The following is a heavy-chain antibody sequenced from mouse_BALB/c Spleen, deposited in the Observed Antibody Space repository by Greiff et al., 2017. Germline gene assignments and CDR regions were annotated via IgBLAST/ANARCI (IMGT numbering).Heavy chain of an antibody. CDR1: GFTFSDYY. J-gene: IGHJ4*01. D-gene: IGHD1-2*01. Sequence: EVQVVESGGGLVKPGGSLKLSCAASGFTFSDYYMYWVRQTPEKRLEWVATISDGGSYTYYPDSVKGRFTISRDNAKNNLYLQMSSLKSEDTAMYYCARITTATRYAMDYWGQGTSVTVSS. V-gene: IGHV5-4*02. CDR2: ISDGGSYT. CDR3: ARITTATRYAMDY.